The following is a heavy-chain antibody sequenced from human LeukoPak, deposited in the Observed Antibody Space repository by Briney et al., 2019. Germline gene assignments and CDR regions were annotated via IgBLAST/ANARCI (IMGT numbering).Heavy chain of an antibody. J-gene: IGHJ4*02. Sequence: SETLSLTCTVSGCSISSYYWSWIRQPPGKGLEWIGYIYYSGSTNYNPSLKSRVTISVDTSKNQFSLKLSSVTAADTAVYYCARLKYYYDSSGYPLDYWGQGTLVTVSS. V-gene: IGHV4-59*08. CDR2: IYYSGST. CDR1: GCSISSYY. D-gene: IGHD3-22*01. CDR3: ARLKYYYDSSGYPLDY.